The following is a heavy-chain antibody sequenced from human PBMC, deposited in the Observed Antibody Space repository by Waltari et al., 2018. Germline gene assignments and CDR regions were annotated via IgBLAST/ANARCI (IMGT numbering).Heavy chain of an antibody. J-gene: IGHJ4*02. CDR1: GYSVTGGFY. CDR3: VRDRPTGEVDQ. D-gene: IGHD7-27*01. Sequence: QVQLQASGPGLVKPSETLSLTCSVPGYSVTGGFYWGWIRQAPGKGLEWIANIYDSGTTYYNPSLRSRVTISVDTSKNQFSLKLTSLTAADTAVYYCVRDRPTGEVDQWGPGTLVTVSS. V-gene: IGHV4-38-2*02. CDR2: IYDSGTT.